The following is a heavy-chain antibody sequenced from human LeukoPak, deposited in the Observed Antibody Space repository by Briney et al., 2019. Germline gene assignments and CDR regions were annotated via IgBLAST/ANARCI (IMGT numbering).Heavy chain of an antibody. Sequence: HPGGSLRLSCAASGFTFSSYAMSWVRQAPGKGLEWVSYISSSSTIYYADSVKGRFTISRDNAKNSLYLQMNSLRAEDTAVYYCARSDYVWGSYRYMGVDYWGQGTLVTVSS. J-gene: IGHJ4*02. CDR3: ARSDYVWGSYRYMGVDY. CDR1: GFTFSSYA. CDR2: ISSSSTI. V-gene: IGHV3-48*01. D-gene: IGHD3-16*02.